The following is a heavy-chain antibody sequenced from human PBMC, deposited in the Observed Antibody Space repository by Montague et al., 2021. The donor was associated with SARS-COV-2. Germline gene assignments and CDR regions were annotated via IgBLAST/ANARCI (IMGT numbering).Heavy chain of an antibody. V-gene: IGHV4-59*13. CDR1: GASMRSYY. Sequence: SETLSLTCSVSGASMRSYYWTWVRQSPEKGLQWLGYTYYSGSTSYDPSLKSRLTMTVDTSKNQFTLRLMSVTAADSAVYYCARVEGVIGGITYFGYWGQGLPVTVSS. CDR2: TYYSGST. CDR3: ARVEGVIGGITYFGY. D-gene: IGHD2-21*01. J-gene: IGHJ4*02.